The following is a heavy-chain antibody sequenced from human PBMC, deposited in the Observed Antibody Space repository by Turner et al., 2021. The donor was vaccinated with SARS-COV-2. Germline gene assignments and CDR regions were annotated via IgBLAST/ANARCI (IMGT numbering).Heavy chain of an antibody. CDR2: ISAYNGNT. D-gene: IGHD6-13*01. V-gene: IGHV1-18*01. CDR3: ARSSSWYRTWLDP. Sequence: QVQLVPSGAEVKEPGASGKVSCKASGYTFTSCGISRVRLAPGQGLEWMRWISAYNGNTYYAQKLQGRVTMTTDTSTITAYTDLRTLRSDDTAVYYCARSSSWYRTWLDPWGQGTLVTVSS. CDR1: GYTFTSCG. J-gene: IGHJ5*02.